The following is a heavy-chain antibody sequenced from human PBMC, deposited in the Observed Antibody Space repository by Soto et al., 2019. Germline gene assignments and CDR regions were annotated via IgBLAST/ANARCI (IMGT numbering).Heavy chain of an antibody. J-gene: IGHJ4*02. Sequence: GGSLRLSCAASGFTFSSYAMHWVRQAPGKGLEWVAVISYDGSNKYYADSVKGRFTISRDNSKNTLYLQMNSLRAEDTAVYYCARDPTPIFGVIYYFDYWGQGTLVTVS. CDR2: ISYDGSNK. CDR1: GFTFSSYA. D-gene: IGHD3-3*01. CDR3: ARDPTPIFGVIYYFDY. V-gene: IGHV3-30-3*01.